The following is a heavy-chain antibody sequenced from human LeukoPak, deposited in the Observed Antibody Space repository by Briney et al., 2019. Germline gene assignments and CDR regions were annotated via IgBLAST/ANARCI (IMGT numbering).Heavy chain of an antibody. J-gene: IGHJ4*02. D-gene: IGHD3-16*01. CDR3: AKVVLSSGGLDY. CDR2: ISGSGGST. V-gene: IGHV3-23*01. CDR1: GFTFSSYA. Sequence: TGGSLRLSCAASGFTFSSYAMSWVRQAPGKGLEWVSAISGSGGSTYYADSVKGRFTISRDNSKNTLYLQMNSLGAEDTAVYYCAKVVLSSGGLDYWGQGTLVTVSS.